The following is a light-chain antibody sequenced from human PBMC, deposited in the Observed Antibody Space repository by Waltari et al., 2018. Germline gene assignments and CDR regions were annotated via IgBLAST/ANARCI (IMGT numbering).Light chain of an antibody. CDR2: DIN. J-gene: IGLJ2*01. V-gene: IGLV2-14*03. CDR1: SSDIGGYSY. CDR3: SSHSRTITLI. Sequence: QSALTQPASVSGSLGQSITISCSGTSSDIGGYSYVSWYRQSPGKVPTLIIYDINKRPSGASVRFSGARSGNTATLTISGLQAEDEAHYFCSSHSRTITLIFGGGTKLTVL.